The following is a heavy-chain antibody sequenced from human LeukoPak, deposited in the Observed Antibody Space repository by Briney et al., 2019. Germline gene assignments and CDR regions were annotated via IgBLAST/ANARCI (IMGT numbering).Heavy chain of an antibody. J-gene: IGHJ4*02. CDR2: IRSKANSYAT. D-gene: IGHD5-24*01. CDR3: TRHGMARD. Sequence: GSLRLSCAASEFTFSGSAMHWVRQASGKGVEWVGRIRSKANSYATAYAASVKGRFTISRDDSKNTAYLQMNSLKTEDTAVYYCTRHGMARDWGQGTLVTVFS. V-gene: IGHV3-73*01. CDR1: EFTFSGSA.